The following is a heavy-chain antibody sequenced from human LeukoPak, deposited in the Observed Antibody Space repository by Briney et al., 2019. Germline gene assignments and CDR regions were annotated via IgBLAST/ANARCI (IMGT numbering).Heavy chain of an antibody. Sequence: SETLSLTCTVSGGSISSSSYYWGWIRQPPGKGLEWIGSIYYSGSTYYNPSLKSRVTISVDTSKNQFSLKLSSVTAADTAVHYCARGRGSSIAARPPDYWGQGTLVTVSS. J-gene: IGHJ4*02. CDR2: IYYSGST. CDR3: ARGRGSSIAARPPDY. V-gene: IGHV4-39*07. CDR1: GGSISSSSYY. D-gene: IGHD6-6*01.